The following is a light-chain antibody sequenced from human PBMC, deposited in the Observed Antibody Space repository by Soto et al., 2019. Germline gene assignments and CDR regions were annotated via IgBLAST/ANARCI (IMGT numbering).Light chain of an antibody. J-gene: IGLJ1*01. CDR2: AVS. Sequence: QSALTQPASVSGSPGQSITISCTGTSSDVGGYNYVSWYQQHPGKAPKLMIYAVSNRPSGVSNRFSGSKSGNTDTLTISWRQAEDEADYYCCSYTVSGTYVFGTGTKLTVL. CDR3: CSYTVSGTYV. V-gene: IGLV2-14*01. CDR1: SSDVGGYNY.